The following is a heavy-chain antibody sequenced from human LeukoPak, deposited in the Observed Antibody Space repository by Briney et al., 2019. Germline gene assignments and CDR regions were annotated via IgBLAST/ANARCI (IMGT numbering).Heavy chain of an antibody. J-gene: IGHJ3*02. V-gene: IGHV3-30*02. D-gene: IGHD3-22*01. CDR3: ARVNDRGLKRLGAFDI. CDR1: GFTFSSYG. Sequence: GGSLRLSCAASGFTFSSYGMHWVRQAPGKGLEWVAFIRYDGSNKYYADSVKGRFTISRDNSKNTLYLQMNSLRAEDTAVYYCARVNDRGLKRLGAFDIWGQGTMVTVSS. CDR2: IRYDGSNK.